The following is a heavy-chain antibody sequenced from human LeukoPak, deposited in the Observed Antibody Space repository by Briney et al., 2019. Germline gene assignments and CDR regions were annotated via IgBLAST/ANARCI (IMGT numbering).Heavy chain of an antibody. CDR2: IYHSGST. V-gene: IGHV4-38-2*01. Sequence: PSETLSLTCAVSGYSISSGYYWGWIRQPPGKGLEWIGSIYHSGSTYYNPSLKSRVTISVDTSKNQFSLKLSSVTAADTAVYYCASLWAHTAMATGYWGQGTLVTVSP. J-gene: IGHJ4*02. CDR3: ASLWAHTAMATGY. D-gene: IGHD5-18*01. CDR1: GYSISSGYY.